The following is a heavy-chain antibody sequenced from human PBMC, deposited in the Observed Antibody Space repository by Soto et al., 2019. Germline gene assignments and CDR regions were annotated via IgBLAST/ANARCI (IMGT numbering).Heavy chain of an antibody. CDR2: IKQDGSEK. V-gene: IGHV3-7*03. CDR1: GFTFSSYW. J-gene: IGHJ6*02. Sequence: PGGSLRLSRAASGFTFSSYWMSWVRQAPGKGLEWVANIKQDGSEKYYVDSVKGRFTISRDNAKNSLYLQMNSLRAEDTAVYYCARDTRAGPYYYYGMDVWGQGTTVTVSS. D-gene: IGHD6-19*01. CDR3: ARDTRAGPYYYYGMDV.